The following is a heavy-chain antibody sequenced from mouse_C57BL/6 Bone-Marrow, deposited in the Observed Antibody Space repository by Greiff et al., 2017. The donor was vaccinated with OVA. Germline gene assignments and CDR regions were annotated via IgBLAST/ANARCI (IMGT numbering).Heavy chain of an antibody. Sequence: EVQRVESGGGLVQPKGSLKLSCAASGFSFNTYAMNWVRQAPGKGLEWVACIRSKSNNYATYYADSVKDRFTIYRDDSESMLYLQMNNLKTEDTAMYYCVRHKTGYDWFAYWGQGTLVTVSA. V-gene: IGHV10-1*01. D-gene: IGHD2-2*01. J-gene: IGHJ3*01. CDR2: IRSKSNNYAT. CDR1: GFSFNTYA. CDR3: VRHKTGYDWFAY.